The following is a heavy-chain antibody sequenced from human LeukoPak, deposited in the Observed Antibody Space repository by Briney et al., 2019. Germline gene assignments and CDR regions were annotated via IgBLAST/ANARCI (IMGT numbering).Heavy chain of an antibody. Sequence: PGGSLRLSCAASGFTFSNACMSWVRQAPGKGLEWVGRIKSKTDGRTKEYAAPFKGRFTISRCNSKYTAYVQMNRLKTDDRAVYYSTTALSWGQGTLVTVSS. V-gene: IGHV3-15*01. J-gene: IGHJ4*02. CDR2: IKSKTDGRTK. CDR3: TTALS. CDR1: GFTFSNAC.